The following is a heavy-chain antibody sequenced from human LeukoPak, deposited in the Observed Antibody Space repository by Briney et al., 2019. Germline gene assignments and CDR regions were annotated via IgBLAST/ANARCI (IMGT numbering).Heavy chain of an antibody. V-gene: IGHV4-34*01. D-gene: IGHD3-10*01. CDR2: INHSGST. J-gene: IGHJ4*02. CDR1: GGSFSGYY. Sequence: PSETLSLTCAVHGGSFSGYYWSWIRQPPGKGLEWIGEINHSGSTNYNPSLKSRVTISVDTSKNQFSLKLSSVTAADTAVYYCARTAGWFGELDIDYWGQGTLVTVSS. CDR3: ARTAGWFGELDIDY.